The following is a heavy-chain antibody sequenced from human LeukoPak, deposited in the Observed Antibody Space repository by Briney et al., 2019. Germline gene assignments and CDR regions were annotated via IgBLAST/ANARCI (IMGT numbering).Heavy chain of an antibody. V-gene: IGHV3-74*01. CDR2: MIRDGSTI. CDR3: ARGMYGDSVGMDV. Sequence: GGSQRLSCAASGYTLSIYWTYWARDAPRRGLMWVSRMIRDGSTIRYADSVKGRFTISRDNAKNTLYMQINSLRVEDTAVYYCARGMYGDSVGMDVWGQGTTVTVSS. CDR1: GYTLSIYW. J-gene: IGHJ6*02. D-gene: IGHD2-21*02.